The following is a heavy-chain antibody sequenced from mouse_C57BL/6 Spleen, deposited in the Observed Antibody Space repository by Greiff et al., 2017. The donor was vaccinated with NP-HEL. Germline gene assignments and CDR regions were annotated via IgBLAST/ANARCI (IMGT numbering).Heavy chain of an antibody. V-gene: IGHV5-6*02. CDR1: GFTFSSYG. Sequence: DVKLVESGGDLVKPGGSLKLSCAASGFTFSSYGMSWVRQTPDKRLEWVATISSGGSYTYYPDSVKGRFTISRDNAKNTLYLQMSSLKSEDTAMYYCAREADYYGSPYFDYWGQGTTLTVSS. J-gene: IGHJ2*01. D-gene: IGHD1-1*01. CDR3: AREADYYGSPYFDY. CDR2: ISSGGSYT.